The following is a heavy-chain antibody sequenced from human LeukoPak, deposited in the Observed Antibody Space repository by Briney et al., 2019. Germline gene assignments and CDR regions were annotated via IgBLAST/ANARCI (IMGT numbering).Heavy chain of an antibody. CDR1: GGSISSYY. V-gene: IGHV4-4*09. CDR2: IYTSGST. J-gene: IGHJ5*02. D-gene: IGHD2-2*02. Sequence: SETLSLTCTVSGGSISSYYWSWIRQPPGKGLEWIGYIYTSGSTNYNPSLKSRVTISVDTSKDQFSLKLSSVTAADTAVYYCAGAAAILGFDPWGQGTLVTVSS. CDR3: AGAAAILGFDP.